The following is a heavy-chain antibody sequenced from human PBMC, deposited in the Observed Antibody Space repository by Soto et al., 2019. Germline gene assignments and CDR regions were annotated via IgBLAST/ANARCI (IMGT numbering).Heavy chain of an antibody. D-gene: IGHD2-2*01. V-gene: IGHV1-18*01. CDR3: ARVVPGAEAWFGP. Sequence: GASVKASCKASGYTFTNYGVTWVRQAPGQGLEWMGWISAYTDNPNYAEKFQGKVTMAIDTSTTTAYMYLRSLTSEDTAVYYCARVVPGAEAWFGPCGQGTLVTVYS. CDR2: ISAYTDNP. J-gene: IGHJ5*02. CDR1: GYTFTNYG.